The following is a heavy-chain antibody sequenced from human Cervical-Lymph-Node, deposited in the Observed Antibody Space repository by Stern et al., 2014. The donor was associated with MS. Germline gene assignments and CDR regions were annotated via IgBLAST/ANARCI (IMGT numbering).Heavy chain of an antibody. V-gene: IGHV3-30*03. D-gene: IGHD2-8*01. Sequence: VQLVESGGAGVQPGRSLRLSCAASGFTFSSYGMHWVRQAPGKGLEWVTVISYDGNHKYYAASVKGRFTISRDNSKNTLHLQMNSVTPDDTAIYYCARDYEDTSMLFDHWGQGTLVTVSS. CDR1: GFTFSSYG. CDR2: ISYDGNHK. CDR3: ARDYEDTSMLFDH. J-gene: IGHJ4*02.